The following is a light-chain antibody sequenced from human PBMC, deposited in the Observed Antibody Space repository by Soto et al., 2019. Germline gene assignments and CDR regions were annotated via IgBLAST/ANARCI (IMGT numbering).Light chain of an antibody. CDR3: QQRSDWPLI. V-gene: IGKV3-15*01. CDR1: QSISNN. CDR2: GAS. Sequence: EIVLTQSPATLSVSPGDRATLSCRASQSISNNLAWYHQKPGQAPRLLIYGASTRAAGIPGRFSGTGSGTEFILTITSVQSEDFALYYCQQRSDWPLIFGGGTKVEI. J-gene: IGKJ4*01.